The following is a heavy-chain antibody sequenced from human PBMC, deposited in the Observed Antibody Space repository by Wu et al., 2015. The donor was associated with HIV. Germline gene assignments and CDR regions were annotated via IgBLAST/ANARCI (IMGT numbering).Heavy chain of an antibody. CDR3: ARGQGGYFDSSGYYYAGINWFDP. V-gene: IGHV1-8*01. CDR2: MNPKSGNT. J-gene: IGHJ5*02. Sequence: QVQLVQSGAEVKKPGASVKVSCKASGYTFTSYDVNWVRQATGQGLEWMGWMNPKSGNTGYAQKFQGRVTMTRNTSISTAYMELSSLRSEDTAVYYCARGQGGYFDSSGYYYAGINWFDPWGQGT. D-gene: IGHD3-22*01. CDR1: GYTFTSYD.